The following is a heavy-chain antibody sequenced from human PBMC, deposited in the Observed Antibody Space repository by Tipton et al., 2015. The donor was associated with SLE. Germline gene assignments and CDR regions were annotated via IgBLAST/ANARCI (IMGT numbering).Heavy chain of an antibody. J-gene: IGHJ6*04. Sequence: LRHSCTVSGGSISSYYWSWIRQPPGKGLEWIGEINHRGGTNYNPSLKSRVTISVDTSKSQFSLQLSSVTAADTAVYYCARRWGSSRSYVDVWGKGTTVTVSS. CDR2: INHRGGT. CDR3: ARRWGSSRSYVDV. V-gene: IGHV4-34*01. CDR1: GGSISSYY. D-gene: IGHD6-13*01.